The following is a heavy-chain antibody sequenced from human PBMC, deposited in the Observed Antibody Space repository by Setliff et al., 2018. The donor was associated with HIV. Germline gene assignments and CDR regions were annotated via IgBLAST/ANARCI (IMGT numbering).Heavy chain of an antibody. Sequence: SETLSLTCTVSGDSISSGSYYWSWVRQPAGKGLEWIGRIYSSGSSNYNPSVKSRVTISVDTSKNQFSLKLRSVTAADTAVYYCARGLNYYGSGSYLPLGYWGQGTLVTVSS. CDR1: GDSISSGSYY. V-gene: IGHV4-61*02. D-gene: IGHD3-10*01. CDR3: ARGLNYYGSGSYLPLGY. J-gene: IGHJ4*02. CDR2: IYSSGSS.